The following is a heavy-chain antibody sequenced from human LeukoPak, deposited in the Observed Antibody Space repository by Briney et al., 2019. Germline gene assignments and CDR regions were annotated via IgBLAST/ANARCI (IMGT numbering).Heavy chain of an antibody. J-gene: IGHJ6*03. CDR3: AKGAGLTMVPHYWYYYMDV. CDR1: GFTVSSNY. Sequence: GGSLRLSCAASGFTVSSNYMSWVRQAPGKGLEWVAVISYDGSNKYYADSVKGRFTISRDNSKNTLYLQMNSLRAEDTAVYYCAKGAGLTMVPHYWYYYMDVWGKGTTVTVSS. D-gene: IGHD4/OR15-4a*01. CDR2: ISYDGSNK. V-gene: IGHV3-30*18.